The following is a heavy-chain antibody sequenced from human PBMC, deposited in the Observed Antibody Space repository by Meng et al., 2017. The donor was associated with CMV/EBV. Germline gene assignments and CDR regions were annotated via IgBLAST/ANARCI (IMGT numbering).Heavy chain of an antibody. Sequence: SLKISCAAPGFTFDDYAMHWVRQAPGKGLEWVSGISWNSGSIGYADSVKGRFTISRDNAKNSLYLQMNSLRAEDMALYYCAKDMIVGGMDVWGQGTTVTVSS. CDR1: GFTFDDYA. V-gene: IGHV3-9*03. D-gene: IGHD3-22*01. J-gene: IGHJ6*02. CDR3: AKDMIVGGMDV. CDR2: ISWNSGSI.